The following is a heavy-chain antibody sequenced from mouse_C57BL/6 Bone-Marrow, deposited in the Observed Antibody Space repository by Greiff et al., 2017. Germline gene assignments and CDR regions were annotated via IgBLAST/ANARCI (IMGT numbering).Heavy chain of an antibody. CDR3: ARFLY. CDR1: GYTFTSYW. J-gene: IGHJ3*01. CDR2: IDPSDSYT. Sequence: QVQLQQPGAELVKPGASVKLSCKASGYTFTSYWMQWVKQRPGQGLEWIGEIDPSDSYTNYNQKFKGQATLTVDTSSSTAYMQLSSLTSEDSAVYYCARFLYWGQGTLVTVSA. V-gene: IGHV1-50*01.